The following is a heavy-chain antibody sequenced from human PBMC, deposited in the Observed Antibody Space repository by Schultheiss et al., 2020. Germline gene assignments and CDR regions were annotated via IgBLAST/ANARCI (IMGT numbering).Heavy chain of an antibody. D-gene: IGHD4-17*01. V-gene: IGHV4-31*03. J-gene: IGHJ5*02. Sequence: LSCTVSGGSISSGGYYWSWIRQPPGKGLEWIGEINHSGSTNYNPSLKSRVTISVDTSKNQLSLQLSSVTAADTAVYYCARLAGDYGVWWFDPWGQGTLVTVSS. CDR3: ARLAGDYGVWWFDP. CDR2: INHSGST. CDR1: GGSISSGGYY.